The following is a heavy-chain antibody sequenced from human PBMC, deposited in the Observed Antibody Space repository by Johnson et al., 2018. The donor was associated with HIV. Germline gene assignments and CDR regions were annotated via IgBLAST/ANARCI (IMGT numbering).Heavy chain of an antibody. D-gene: IGHD3-10*01. CDR2: IYSGGSI. Sequence: VQLVESGGGLIQPGGSLRLSCAASGFTVSSNYMSWVRQAPGRGLEWVSVIYSGGSIYYTDSVKGRFTISRDTSRNTVYLQMNSLRVEDTAVYYCARAVLWVGDHGVDVWGQGTMVTVSS. CDR3: ARAVLWVGDHGVDV. V-gene: IGHV3-53*01. CDR1: GFTVSSNY. J-gene: IGHJ3*01.